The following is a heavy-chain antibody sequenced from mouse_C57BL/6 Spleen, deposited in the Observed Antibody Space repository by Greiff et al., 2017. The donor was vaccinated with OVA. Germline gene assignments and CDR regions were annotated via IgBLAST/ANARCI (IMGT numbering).Heavy chain of an antibody. V-gene: IGHV1-18*01. Sequence: VQLQQSGPELVKPGASVKIPCKASGYTFTDYNMDWVKQSHGKSLEWIGDIYPNNGGTIYNQKFKGKATLTVEKSSSTAYMELRSLTSEDTAVYYCARADSSGYYAMDDWGQGTSVTVSS. CDR2: IYPNNGGT. D-gene: IGHD3-2*02. CDR3: ARADSSGYYAMDD. CDR1: GYTFTDYN. J-gene: IGHJ4*01.